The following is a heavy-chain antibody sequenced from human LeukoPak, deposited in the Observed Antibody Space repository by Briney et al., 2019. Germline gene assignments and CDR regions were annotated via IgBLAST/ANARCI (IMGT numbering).Heavy chain of an antibody. Sequence: SETLSLTCTVSGGSISSHYWSWIRQPPGKGLEWIGYIYYGGSTNYNPSLKSRVTISVDTSKNQFSLKLSSVTAADTAVYYCARGGRIAAAAPGYFQHWGQGTLVTVSS. J-gene: IGHJ1*01. CDR1: GGSISSHY. V-gene: IGHV4-59*11. CDR2: IYYGGST. CDR3: ARGGRIAAAAPGYFQH. D-gene: IGHD6-13*01.